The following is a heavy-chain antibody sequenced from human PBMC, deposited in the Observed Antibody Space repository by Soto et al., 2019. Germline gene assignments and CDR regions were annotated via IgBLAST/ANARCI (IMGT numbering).Heavy chain of an antibody. Sequence: GGSLRLSCAASGFTFSNDAMNWVRQAPGKGLEWISTISSSGGSTFYSDSVKGRFTISRDNSKNALYLQLSSLKVEVTAVYYCAKGGISGVVTTYFDYWGQGTLVTVSS. V-gene: IGHV3-23*01. CDR2: ISSSGGST. CDR3: AKGGISGVVTTYFDY. J-gene: IGHJ4*02. CDR1: GFTFSNDA. D-gene: IGHD3-3*01.